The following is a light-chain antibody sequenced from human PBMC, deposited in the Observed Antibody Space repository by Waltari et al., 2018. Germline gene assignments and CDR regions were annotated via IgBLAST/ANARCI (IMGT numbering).Light chain of an antibody. Sequence: EIVLTQSPGTLSLSPGERATLSCRASQSVSSSYLAWYQQKPGQPPRLLIYAASRRATGIPDRFSGSGSGTDFTLTIGRLEPEDFAVYYCQQYGSSVYTFGQGTKLEIK. V-gene: IGKV3-20*01. J-gene: IGKJ2*01. CDR3: QQYGSSVYT. CDR2: AAS. CDR1: QSVSSSY.